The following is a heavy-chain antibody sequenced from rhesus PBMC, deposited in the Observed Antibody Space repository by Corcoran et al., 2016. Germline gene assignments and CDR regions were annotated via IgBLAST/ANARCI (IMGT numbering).Heavy chain of an antibody. CDR3: ARGEIFGLVRFRYNSLDV. J-gene: IGHJ5-2*02. Sequence: QVQLQESGPGLVMSSETLSLTCAVSGGSISGGYSWGWIRQHPGKGLEWIGNIYGNSASTYYNPSLKSRVTISRDTAKNQFSLKLSSGTAADTAVYYCARGEIFGLVRFRYNSLDVWGRGVLVTVSS. CDR1: GGSISGGYS. CDR2: IYGNSAST. V-gene: IGHV4S7*01. D-gene: IGHD3-3*01.